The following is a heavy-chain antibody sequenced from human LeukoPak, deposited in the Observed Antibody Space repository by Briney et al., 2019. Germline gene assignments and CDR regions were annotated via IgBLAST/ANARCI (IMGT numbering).Heavy chain of an antibody. V-gene: IGHV1-46*01. D-gene: IGHD4-17*01. CDR2: INPSGGST. CDR3: ARVLTFYGDYGFDY. Sequence: ASVKVSCKASGYTFTSYYMHWVRQAPGQGLEWMGTINPSGGSTSYAQKFQGRVTMTRDMSTSTVYMELSSLRSEHTAVYYCARVLTFYGDYGFDYWGQGTLVTVSS. J-gene: IGHJ4*02. CDR1: GYTFTSYY.